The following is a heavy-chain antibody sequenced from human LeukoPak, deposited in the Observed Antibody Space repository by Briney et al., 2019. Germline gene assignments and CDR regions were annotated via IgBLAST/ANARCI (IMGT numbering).Heavy chain of an antibody. V-gene: IGHV4-39*01. CDR2: IYYSGST. Sequence: SETLSLTCTVSGGSISSSSYYWGWIRQPPGKGLEWIGSIYYSGSTYYNPSLKSRVTISVDTSKNQFSLKLSSVTAADTAVYYCARHDFSQWLVHEPTNNWFDPWGQGTLVTVSS. CDR1: GGSISSSSYY. J-gene: IGHJ5*02. D-gene: IGHD6-19*01. CDR3: ARHDFSQWLVHEPTNNWFDP.